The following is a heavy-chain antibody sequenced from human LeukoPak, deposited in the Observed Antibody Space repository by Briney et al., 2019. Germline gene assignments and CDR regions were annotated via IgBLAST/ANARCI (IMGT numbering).Heavy chain of an antibody. CDR1: GGSISSYY. J-gene: IGHJ4*02. D-gene: IGHD3-3*01. CDR3: ARAGGIYDFWSGYYPSNFDY. Sequence: SETLSLTCTVSGGSISSYYWSWIRQPPGKGLEWIGYIYYSGSTNYNPSLKSRVTISVDTSKNQFSLKLSSVTAADTAVYCCARAGGIYDFWSGYYPSNFDYWGQGTLVTVSS. CDR2: IYYSGST. V-gene: IGHV4-59*01.